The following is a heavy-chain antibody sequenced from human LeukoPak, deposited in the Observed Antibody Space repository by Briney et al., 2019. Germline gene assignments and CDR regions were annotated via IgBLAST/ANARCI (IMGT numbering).Heavy chain of an antibody. J-gene: IGHJ5*02. Sequence: SETLSLTCTVTVGSISTNNWWNWFRQTPGKGLEWIGEIFYSETTNHTPSLKSRVTISIDSSKNQFSLRLTSVTAADTAVYYCARDAQQQVGLDPWGRGIQVTVSS. D-gene: IGHD6-13*01. CDR2: IFYSETT. V-gene: IGHV4-4*02. CDR3: ARDAQQQVGLDP. CDR1: VGSISTNNW.